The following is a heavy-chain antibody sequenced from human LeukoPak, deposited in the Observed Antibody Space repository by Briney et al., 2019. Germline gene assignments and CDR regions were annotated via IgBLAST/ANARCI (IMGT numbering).Heavy chain of an antibody. CDR3: ARGRIVVVPAASLPYFDY. Sequence: SETLSLTCAVYGGSFSGYYWSWIRQPPGKGLEWSGEINHSGSTNYNPSLKSRVTISVDTSKNQFSLKLSSVTAADTAVYYCARGRIVVVPAASLPYFDYWGQGTLVTVSS. D-gene: IGHD2-2*01. V-gene: IGHV4-34*01. CDR1: GGSFSGYY. J-gene: IGHJ4*02. CDR2: INHSGST.